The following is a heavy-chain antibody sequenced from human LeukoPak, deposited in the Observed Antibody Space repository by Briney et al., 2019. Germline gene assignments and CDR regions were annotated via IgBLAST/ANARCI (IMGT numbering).Heavy chain of an antibody. J-gene: IGHJ4*02. CDR1: GSTFSDYW. D-gene: IGHD5-12*01. CDR3: ARRGEDGFGYRY. V-gene: IGHV3-74*01. Sequence: GGSLRLSCVVSGSTFSDYWMHWVRQAPGKGLVWVSRINTDGSDTSYVDSVRGRFTVSRDNAKNTLYLQMNSLRSEDTAVYYCARRGEDGFGYRYWGQGTLVTVSS. CDR2: INTDGSDT.